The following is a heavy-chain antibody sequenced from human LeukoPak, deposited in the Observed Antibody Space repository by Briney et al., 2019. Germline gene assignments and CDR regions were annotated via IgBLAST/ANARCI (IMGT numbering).Heavy chain of an antibody. CDR2: IWYDGSNK. Sequence: GRSLRLSCAASGFTFSSYGMHWVRQAPGKGLEWVAVIWYDGSNKYYADSVKGRFTISRDNAKNSLYLQMNSLRAEDTAVYYCARDDSYGLDYWGQGTLVTVSS. V-gene: IGHV3-33*01. D-gene: IGHD5-18*01. J-gene: IGHJ4*02. CDR1: GFTFSSYG. CDR3: ARDDSYGLDY.